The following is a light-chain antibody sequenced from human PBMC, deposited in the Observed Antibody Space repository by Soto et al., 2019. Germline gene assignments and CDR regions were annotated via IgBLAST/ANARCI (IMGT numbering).Light chain of an antibody. J-gene: IGKJ4*01. V-gene: IGKV3D-15*01. CDR2: GAS. CDR1: QSVDID. Sequence: EIVLTQSPGTLSVSPGERVTLSCRASQSVDIDLAWYQQKPGQAPRLLIYGASTRATDMPGRFRGSGAGAEFTLTISSLQSEDSAVYYCQQYNNWPLTFGGGTKVEI. CDR3: QQYNNWPLT.